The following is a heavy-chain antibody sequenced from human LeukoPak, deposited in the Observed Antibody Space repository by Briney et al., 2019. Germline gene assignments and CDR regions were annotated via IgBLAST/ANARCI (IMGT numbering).Heavy chain of an antibody. Sequence: GGSLRLSCVASGFPFSSYWMTWVRQAPGKGLEWVANIKKDGSDKNYVDSVKGRFTISRDNAKNSLYLQMNSLRAEDTAVYYCARDLDYWGQGTLVTVSS. CDR1: GFPFSSYW. CDR2: IKKDGSDK. V-gene: IGHV3-7*03. J-gene: IGHJ4*02. CDR3: ARDLDY.